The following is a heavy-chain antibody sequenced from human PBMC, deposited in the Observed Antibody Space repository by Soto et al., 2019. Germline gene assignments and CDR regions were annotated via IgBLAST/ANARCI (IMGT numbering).Heavy chain of an antibody. J-gene: IGHJ5*02. Sequence: SETLSLTCTVSGGSINSYYWSWIRQPAGKGLEWIGRIYTSGSTNYNPSLKSRVTMSVDTSKNRFSLKLSSVTAEDTAVYYCARDPSRSSSLGWFDPWGQGALVTVSS. CDR2: IYTSGST. CDR3: ARDPSRSSSLGWFDP. CDR1: GGSINSYY. D-gene: IGHD6-6*01. V-gene: IGHV4-4*07.